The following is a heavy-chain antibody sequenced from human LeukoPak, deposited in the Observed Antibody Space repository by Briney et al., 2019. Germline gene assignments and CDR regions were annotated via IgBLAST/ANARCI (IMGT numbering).Heavy chain of an antibody. V-gene: IGHV3-21*01. CDR2: ISGSSKNI. Sequence: GGSLRLSCVVSGVSFSSYNMNWVRQAPGKGLEWVSSISGSSKNIYYADSVKGRFTISRDNAKNSLYLQMNSLRAEDTAVYYCARDHFIVTTFTLDYWGQGTLVIVSS. J-gene: IGHJ4*02. CDR1: GVSFSSYN. CDR3: ARDHFIVTTFTLDY. D-gene: IGHD5-12*01.